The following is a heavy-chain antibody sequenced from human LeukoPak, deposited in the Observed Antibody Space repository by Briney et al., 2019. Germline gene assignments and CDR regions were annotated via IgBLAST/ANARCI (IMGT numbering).Heavy chain of an antibody. CDR2: ISGSGGST. V-gene: IGHV3-23*01. Sequence: PGGSLRLSCAASRFTFSSYAMSWVRQAPGKGLEWVSAISGSGGSTYYADSVKGRFTISRDSSKNTLYLQMNSLRAEDTAVYYCARDQDSSWYRSYYYYYGMDVWGQGTTVTVSS. D-gene: IGHD6-13*01. CDR1: RFTFSSYA. J-gene: IGHJ6*02. CDR3: ARDQDSSWYRSYYYYYGMDV.